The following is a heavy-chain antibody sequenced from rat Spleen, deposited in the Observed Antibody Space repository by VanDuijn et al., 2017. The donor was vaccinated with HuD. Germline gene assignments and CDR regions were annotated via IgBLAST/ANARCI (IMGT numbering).Heavy chain of an antibody. J-gene: IGHJ2*01. D-gene: IGHD3-4*01. CDR2: ISYDGGST. V-gene: IGHV5-29*01. CDR3: TREGINPFDY. CDR1: GFTFSNYG. Sequence: EVQLVESGGDLVQPGRSLKLSCAASGFTFSNYGMAWVRQAPTKGLEWVATISYDGGSTYYRDSVKGRFTISRDNAKSTLYLQMDSLRSEDTATYYCTREGINPFDYWGQGVMVTVSS.